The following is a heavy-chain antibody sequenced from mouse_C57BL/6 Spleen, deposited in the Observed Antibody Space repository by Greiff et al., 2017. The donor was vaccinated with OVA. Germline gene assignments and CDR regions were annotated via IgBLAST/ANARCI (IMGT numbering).Heavy chain of an antibody. CDR1: GYTFTSYW. J-gene: IGHJ3*01. Sequence: QVQLKQPGAELVKPGASVKMSCKASGYTFTSYWITWVKQRPGQGLEWIGDIYPGSGSTNYNEKFKSKATLTVDTSSSTAYMQLSSLTSEDSAVYYCARGRDYYGPPFAYWGQGTLVTVSA. CDR2: IYPGSGST. D-gene: IGHD1-1*01. CDR3: ARGRDYYGPPFAY. V-gene: IGHV1-55*01.